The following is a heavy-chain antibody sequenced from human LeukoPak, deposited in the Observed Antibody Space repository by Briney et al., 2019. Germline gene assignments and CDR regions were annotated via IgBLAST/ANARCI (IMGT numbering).Heavy chain of an antibody. D-gene: IGHD3-10*01. V-gene: IGHV3-30-3*01. CDR3: ARGSWFGELLPFDY. J-gene: IGHJ4*02. CDR1: EFTFDSYA. Sequence: GGSLRLSCAASEFTFDSYAMHWVRQAPGKGLEWVAVISYDGSNEYYADYVRGRFSISRDNSRNTLYLQMNSLSAEDTAVYYCARGSWFGELLPFDYWGQGTLVTVSS. CDR2: ISYDGSNE.